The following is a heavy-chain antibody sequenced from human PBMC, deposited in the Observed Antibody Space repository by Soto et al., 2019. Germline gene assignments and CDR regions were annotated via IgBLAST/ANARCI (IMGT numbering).Heavy chain of an antibody. V-gene: IGHV3-30-3*01. D-gene: IGHD3-3*01. CDR1: GFTFSSYA. J-gene: IGHJ4*02. CDR2: ISYDGSNK. Sequence: PGGSLRLSCAASGFTFSSYAMHWVRQAPGKGLEWVAVISYDGSNKYYADSVKGRFTISRDNSKNTLYLQMNSPRAEDTAVYYCVGSLPRVVIPQPFFDYWGQGTLVTVSS. CDR3: VGSLPRVVIPQPFFDY.